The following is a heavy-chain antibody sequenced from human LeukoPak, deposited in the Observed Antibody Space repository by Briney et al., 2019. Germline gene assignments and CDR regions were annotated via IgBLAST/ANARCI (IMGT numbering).Heavy chain of an antibody. V-gene: IGHV3-30-3*01. Sequence: GGSLRLSCAASGFTFDDYAMHWVRQAPGKGLGWVAVISYDGSNKYYADSVKGRFTISRDNSKNTLYLQMNSLRAEDTAVYYCARGQDSYYYGSGSYAGDYFDYWGQGTLVTVSS. J-gene: IGHJ4*02. D-gene: IGHD3-10*01. CDR2: ISYDGSNK. CDR3: ARGQDSYYYGSGSYAGDYFDY. CDR1: GFTFDDYA.